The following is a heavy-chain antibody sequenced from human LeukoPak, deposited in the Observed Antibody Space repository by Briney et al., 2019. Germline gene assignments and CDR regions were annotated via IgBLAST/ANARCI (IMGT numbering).Heavy chain of an antibody. Sequence: PGGSLRLSCAASGFTFSSYWMHWVRQAPGKGLVWVSRINSDGSSTTYADSVRGRFTISRDNAKNTLYLQMNSLRAEDTAVYYCARVQRGYSKYYYYYGMDVWGQGTTVTVS. CDR3: ARVQRGYSKYYYYYGMDV. J-gene: IGHJ6*02. CDR2: INSDGSST. D-gene: IGHD3-22*01. V-gene: IGHV3-74*01. CDR1: GFTFSSYW.